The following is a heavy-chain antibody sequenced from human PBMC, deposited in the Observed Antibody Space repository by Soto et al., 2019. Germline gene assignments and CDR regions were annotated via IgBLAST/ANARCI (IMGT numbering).Heavy chain of an antibody. Sequence: GGSMRLSCAASGFTFSDYYMSWIRQAPGKGLEWVSYISSSGSTIYYADSVKGRFTISRDNAKNSLYLQMNSLRAEDTAVYYCASYSSLGTYFDYWGQGTLVTVSS. CDR1: GFTFSDYY. CDR3: ASYSSLGTYFDY. J-gene: IGHJ4*02. V-gene: IGHV3-11*01. CDR2: ISSSGSTI. D-gene: IGHD1-26*01.